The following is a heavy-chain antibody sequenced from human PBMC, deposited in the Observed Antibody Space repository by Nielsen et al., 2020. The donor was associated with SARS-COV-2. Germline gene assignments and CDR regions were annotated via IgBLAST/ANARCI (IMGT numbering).Heavy chain of an antibody. CDR3: ARGRRITIFGVVIIMYGWFDP. CDR1: GYTFTSYD. D-gene: IGHD3-3*01. V-gene: IGHV1-8*01. J-gene: IGHJ5*02. CDR2: MNPNSGNT. Sequence: ASVKVSCKASGYTFTSYDINWVRQATGQGLEWMGWMNPNSGNTGYAQKFQGRVTMTRNTSISTAYMELSSLRSEDTAVYYCARGRRITIFGVVIIMYGWFDPWGQGTLVTVSS.